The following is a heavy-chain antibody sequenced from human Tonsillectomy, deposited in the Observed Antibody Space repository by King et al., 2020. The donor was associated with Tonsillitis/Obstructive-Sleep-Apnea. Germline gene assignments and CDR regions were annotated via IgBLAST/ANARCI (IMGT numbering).Heavy chain of an antibody. V-gene: IGHV4-59*01. Sequence: VQLQESGPGLVKPSETLSLTCTVSGGSISSYYWNWIRQPPGKGLEWIGNIYYSGSTNYNASLKSRITISVDTSKNQLSLKLSSVTAADTAVYYCAREDCSSTSCYTDYWGQGTLVTVSS. CDR2: IYYSGST. CDR3: AREDCSSTSCYTDY. D-gene: IGHD2-2*02. CDR1: GGSISSYY. J-gene: IGHJ4*02.